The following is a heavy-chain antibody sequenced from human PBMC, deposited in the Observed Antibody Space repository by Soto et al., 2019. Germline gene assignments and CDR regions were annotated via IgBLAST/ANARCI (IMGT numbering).Heavy chain of an antibody. CDR3: ARVLEGGGGSYSAFGY. CDR2: ISTRGSAK. Sequence: EVHLVESGGGFVQPGGALRLSCAASGFTFSDYSMNWVRQVPGKGLEWVSYISTRGSAKYYADSVKGRFIISRDDAKNSLSLQMNSLRDEDTAVYYCARVLEGGGGSYSAFGYWGQGTLVTVSS. D-gene: IGHD1-26*01. CDR1: GFTFSDYS. J-gene: IGHJ4*02. V-gene: IGHV3-48*02.